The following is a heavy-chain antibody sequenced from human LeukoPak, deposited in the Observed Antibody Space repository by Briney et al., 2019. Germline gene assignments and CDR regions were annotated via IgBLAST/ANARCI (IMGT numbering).Heavy chain of an antibody. V-gene: IGHV1-2*02. Sequence: ASVKVSCKASGGTFSSYAFSWVRQAPGQGLEWMGWINPNSGGANYAQKFQGRVTMTRDTSISTAYMELSRLRSDDTAVYYCAREAMYYYDSSGSFDYWGQGTLVTVSS. CDR2: INPNSGGA. CDR3: AREAMYYYDSSGSFDY. J-gene: IGHJ4*02. D-gene: IGHD3-22*01. CDR1: GGTFSSYA.